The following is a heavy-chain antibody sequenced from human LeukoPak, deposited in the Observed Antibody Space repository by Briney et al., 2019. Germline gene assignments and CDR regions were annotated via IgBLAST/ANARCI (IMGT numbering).Heavy chain of an antibody. CDR3: AREFGHCYGDNCFYFFDT. J-gene: IGHJ4*02. V-gene: IGHV1-18*01. CDR2: INTYKGDT. Sequence: ASVKVSCKASGYTFTNYNISWVRQAPGQGLEWMGWINTYKGDTLYAQKLQGRVTMTADTSTNTAYMELRSLRFDDTAVYYCAREFGHCYGDNCFYFFDTWGQGFRVTVSS. CDR1: GYTFTNYN. D-gene: IGHD4-23*01.